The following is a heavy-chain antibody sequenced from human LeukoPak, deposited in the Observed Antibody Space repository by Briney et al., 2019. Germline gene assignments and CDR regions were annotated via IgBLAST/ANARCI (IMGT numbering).Heavy chain of an antibody. CDR3: ARKQSKLATLKAFYI. CDR1: GFTFSNYA. Sequence: GRSLRLSCAASGFTFSNYAMHWVRQAPGKGLEWVAVISYDGSNKYYADSVKGRLTISRDNSKNTLYLQMNSLRAEDTAVFYCARKQSKLATLKAFYIWGKGTMVTVSS. J-gene: IGHJ3*02. D-gene: IGHD5-24*01. CDR2: ISYDGSNK. V-gene: IGHV3-30-3*01.